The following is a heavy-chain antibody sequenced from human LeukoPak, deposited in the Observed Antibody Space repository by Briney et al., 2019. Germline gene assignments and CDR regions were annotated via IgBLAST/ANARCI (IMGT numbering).Heavy chain of an antibody. CDR1: GFTFSSYS. V-gene: IGHV3-48*01. Sequence: GGSLRLPCAASGFTFSSYSMNWVRQAPGKGLEWVSYISSSSSTIYYADSVKGRFTISRDNAKNSLYLQMNSLRAEDTAVYYCARDREMATIGDPDMDVWGKGTTVTVSS. D-gene: IGHD5-24*01. CDR2: ISSSSSTI. J-gene: IGHJ6*03. CDR3: ARDREMATIGDPDMDV.